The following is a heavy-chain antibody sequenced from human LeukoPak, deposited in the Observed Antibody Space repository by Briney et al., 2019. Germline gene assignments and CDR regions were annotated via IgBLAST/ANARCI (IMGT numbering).Heavy chain of an antibody. CDR3: ARSGRDILTGYAPGGVE. D-gene: IGHD3-9*01. Sequence: SVKVSCKASGGTFSSYAISWVRQAPGQGLEWMGRIIPILGIANYAQKFQGRVTITADKSTSTAYMELSSLRSEDTAVYYCARSGRDILTGYAPGGVEWGQGTLVTVSS. V-gene: IGHV1-69*04. CDR2: IIPILGIA. J-gene: IGHJ4*02. CDR1: GGTFSSYA.